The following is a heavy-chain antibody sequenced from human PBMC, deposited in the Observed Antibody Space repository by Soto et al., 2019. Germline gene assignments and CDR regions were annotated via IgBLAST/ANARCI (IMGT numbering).Heavy chain of an antibody. CDR1: SGSISSSYW. V-gene: IGHV4-4*02. Sequence: QVQLQESGPGLVTPSGTLSVTCAVSSGSISSSYWWSWVRQPPGERLEWIGEIHHSGDTNYNPSLESRVTISVDKSKNQFSLRLSSVTAATTAVYYCASIDYGSGSDYDFDYWGQGTLVNVSS. CDR2: IHHSGDT. CDR3: ASIDYGSGSDYDFDY. J-gene: IGHJ4*02. D-gene: IGHD3-10*01.